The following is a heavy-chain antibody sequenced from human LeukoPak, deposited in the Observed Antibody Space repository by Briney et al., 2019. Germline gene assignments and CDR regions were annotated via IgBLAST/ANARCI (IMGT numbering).Heavy chain of an antibody. V-gene: IGHV3-7*01. Sequence: GGSPRLSCAASGFTFSSYAMTWVRQAPGKGLEWVATIRVDGSTEYPVDSMKGRFTISRDNAKNSLHLQMNSLRAEDTAVYYCATYSGPDKWDASDMWGQGTLVTVSS. CDR3: ATYSGPDKWDASDM. J-gene: IGHJ3*02. D-gene: IGHD1-26*01. CDR1: GFTFSSYA. CDR2: IRVDGSTE.